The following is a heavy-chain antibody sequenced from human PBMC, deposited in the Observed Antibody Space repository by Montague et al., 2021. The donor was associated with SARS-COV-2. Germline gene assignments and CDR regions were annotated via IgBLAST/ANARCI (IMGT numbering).Heavy chain of an antibody. Sequence: SETLSLTCTVSGGSISSYYWSWIRQPPGKGLEWIGYIYYSWSTNYNPSLKSRVTISVDTSKNQFSLKLSSVTAADTAVYYCARDLVAGGMDVWGQGTTVTVSS. V-gene: IGHV4-59*01. CDR2: IYYSWST. D-gene: IGHD2-8*02. CDR1: GGSISSYY. CDR3: ARDLVAGGMDV. J-gene: IGHJ6*02.